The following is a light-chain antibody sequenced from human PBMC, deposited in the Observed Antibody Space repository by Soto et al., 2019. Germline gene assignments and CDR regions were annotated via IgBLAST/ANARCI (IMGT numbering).Light chain of an antibody. CDR3: KSYATSNSYV. CDR2: EVA. V-gene: IGLV2-8*01. Sequence: QSALTQPPSASGSPGQSVTLSCTGTEGDIGAYDFVSWYQHHPGKAPKLIIYEVAHRPSGVSGRFSASKSGNTASLTVSGLQAADEADYYCKSYATSNSYVFGRGTKVTVL. CDR1: EGDIGAYDF. J-gene: IGLJ1*01.